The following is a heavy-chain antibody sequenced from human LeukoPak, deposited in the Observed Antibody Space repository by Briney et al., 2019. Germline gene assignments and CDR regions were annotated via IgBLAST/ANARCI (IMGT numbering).Heavy chain of an antibody. D-gene: IGHD3-3*01. CDR2: ISAYNGNT. J-gene: IGHJ6*03. CDR1: GYTFTSYG. Sequence: GASVKVSCKASGYTFTSYGISWVRQAPGQGLEWMGWISAYNGNTNYAQKLQGRVTMTTDTSTSTAYMELRSLRSDDTAVYHRARVKRFLEPYYYYYYMCGWGKGTTVTVS. V-gene: IGHV1-18*01. CDR3: ARVKRFLEPYYYYYYMCG.